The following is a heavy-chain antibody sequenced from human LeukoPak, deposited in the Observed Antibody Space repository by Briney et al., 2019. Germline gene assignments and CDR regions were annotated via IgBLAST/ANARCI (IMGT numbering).Heavy chain of an antibody. V-gene: IGHV4-59*08. CDR1: GGSLSSYY. D-gene: IGHD6-19*01. CDR2: IYYSGST. Sequence: PSETLSLTCTVSGGSLSSYYWSWLRQPPGKGLAWIGYIYYSGSTNYNPSLKSRVTISVDTSKNQFSLKLSSVTAADTAVYYCARHLAKGGGWYDTTYYYYYMDVWGKGTTVTVSS. CDR3: ARHLAKGGGWYDTTYYYYYMDV. J-gene: IGHJ6*03.